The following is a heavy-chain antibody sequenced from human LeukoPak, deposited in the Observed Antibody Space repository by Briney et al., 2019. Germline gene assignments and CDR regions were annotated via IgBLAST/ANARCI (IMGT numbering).Heavy chain of an antibody. CDR1: GGSINSYY. CDR3: ATNYTAVSAFDS. CDR2: IKTSGST. D-gene: IGHD6-19*01. Sequence: SETLSLTCTVSGGSINSYYWNWIRQPAGKGLEWIGHIKTSGSTKYNPSLKSRVTMSIDTSKNQFSLNLYSVTAADTAVYYCATNYTAVSAFDSWGQRTLVTVSS. J-gene: IGHJ4*02. V-gene: IGHV4-4*07.